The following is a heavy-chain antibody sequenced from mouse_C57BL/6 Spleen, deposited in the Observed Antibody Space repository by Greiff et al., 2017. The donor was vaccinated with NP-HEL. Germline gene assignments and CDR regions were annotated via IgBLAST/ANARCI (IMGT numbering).Heavy chain of an antibody. CDR3: ASPYYGSSYDYAMDY. Sequence: VQLQQSGPELVKPGASVKISCKASGYAFSSSWMNWVKPRPGKGLEWIGRIYPGDGDTNYNGKFKGKATLTADKSSSTAYMQLSSLTSDDSAVYCCASPYYGSSYDYAMDYWGQGTSVTVSS. V-gene: IGHV1-82*01. CDR1: GYAFSSSW. D-gene: IGHD1-1*01. J-gene: IGHJ4*01. CDR2: IYPGDGDT.